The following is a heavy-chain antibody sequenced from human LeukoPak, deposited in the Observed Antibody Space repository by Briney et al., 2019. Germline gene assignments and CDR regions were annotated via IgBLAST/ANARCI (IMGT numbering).Heavy chain of an antibody. Sequence: PGGSLRLSCAASGFTFSSYWMHWVRQAPGKGLVWVSRINSDGSSSSYADSVQGRFTISRDNAKNTLYLQMNSLRAEDTAVYYCARGGYGDLEAVIRWGQGTMVTVSS. D-gene: IGHD4-17*01. J-gene: IGHJ3*01. V-gene: IGHV3-74*01. CDR3: ARGGYGDLEAVIR. CDR1: GFTFSSYW. CDR2: INSDGSSS.